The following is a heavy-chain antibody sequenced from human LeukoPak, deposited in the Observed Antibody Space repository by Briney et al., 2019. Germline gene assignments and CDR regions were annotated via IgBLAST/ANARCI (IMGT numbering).Heavy chain of an antibody. J-gene: IGHJ4*02. V-gene: IGHV4-30-4*01. CDR1: GGSISSGDYY. D-gene: IGHD5-18*01. CDR2: IYYSGST. Sequence: SETLSLTCTVSGGSISSGDYYWSWIPQPPGKGLEWFGYIYYSGSTYYNPTLKSRVTISVDTSNNQFSLKLSSVTAADTAVYYCARDLPALVPVYWGQGTLVTVPS. CDR3: ARDLPALVPVY.